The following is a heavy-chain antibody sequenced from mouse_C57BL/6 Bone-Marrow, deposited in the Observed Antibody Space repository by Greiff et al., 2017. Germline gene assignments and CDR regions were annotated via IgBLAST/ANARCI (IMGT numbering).Heavy chain of an antibody. CDR1: GYTFTSYW. V-gene: IGHV1-55*01. Sequence: QVQLQQPGAELVKPGASVKMSCKASGYTFTSYWITWVKQRPGQGLEWIGDIYPTSGRTNYNEKFKRKAILTVDPSSNTAYIQLSSLPSEDSAVFVCARSGPLGRSFDYWGQGTTLTVSS. CDR2: IYPTSGRT. CDR3: ARSGPLGRSFDY. D-gene: IGHD4-1*01. J-gene: IGHJ2*01.